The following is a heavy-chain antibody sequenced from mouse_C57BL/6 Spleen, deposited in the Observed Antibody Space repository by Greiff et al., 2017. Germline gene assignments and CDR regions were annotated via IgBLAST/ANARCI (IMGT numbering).Heavy chain of an antibody. D-gene: IGHD1-1*01. CDR3: ATTVVGGYFDV. CDR1: GYSITSGYY. J-gene: IGHJ1*03. Sequence: EVQLVESGPGLVKPSQSLSLTCSVTGYSITSGYYWNWIRQFPGNKLEWMGYISYDGSNNYNPSLKNRISITRDTSKNQFFLKLNSVTTEDTATYYCATTVVGGYFDVWGTGTTVTVSS. CDR2: ISYDGSN. V-gene: IGHV3-6*01.